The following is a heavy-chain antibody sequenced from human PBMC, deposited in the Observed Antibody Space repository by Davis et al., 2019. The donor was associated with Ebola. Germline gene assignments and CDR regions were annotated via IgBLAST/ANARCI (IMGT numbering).Heavy chain of an antibody. D-gene: IGHD4-17*01. CDR3: ARSSGYGDLITDY. CDR1: GFTFSSYE. CDR2: ISSSSSYI. J-gene: IGHJ4*02. V-gene: IGHV3-21*04. Sequence: PGGSLRLSCAASGFTFSSYEMNWVRQAPGKGLEWVSSISSSSSYIYYADSVKGRFTISRDNAKNSLYLQMNSLRAEDTAVYYCARSSGYGDLITDYWGQGTLVTVSS.